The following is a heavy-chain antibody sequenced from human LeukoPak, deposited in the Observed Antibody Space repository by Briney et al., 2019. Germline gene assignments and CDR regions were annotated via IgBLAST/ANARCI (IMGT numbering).Heavy chain of an antibody. Sequence: PGGSLRLSCAASGFTFSSYAMHWVRQAPGKGLEWVAVISYDGSNKYYADSVKGRFTISRDNSKNTLYLQMNSLRAEDTAVYYCARDHQEGYYDSLSDAGYYYYYGMDVWGQGATVTVSS. CDR1: GFTFSSYA. D-gene: IGHD3-22*01. V-gene: IGHV3-30-3*01. J-gene: IGHJ6*02. CDR2: ISYDGSNK. CDR3: ARDHQEGYYDSLSDAGYYYYYGMDV.